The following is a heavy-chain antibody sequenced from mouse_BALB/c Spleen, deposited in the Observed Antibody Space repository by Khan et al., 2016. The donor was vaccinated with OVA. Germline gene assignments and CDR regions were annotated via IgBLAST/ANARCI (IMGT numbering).Heavy chain of an antibody. V-gene: IGHV5-9-3*01. D-gene: IGHD2-1*01. Sequence: EVQLVESGGGLVKPGGSRKLSCAASGFTLSTYPMSWVRKTPERRLEWVATVNSDGDYTFYPDNVTGRFTISRDNAKNTLYLQMSSLRSEDTAMYYCARSAYGNFAYWGQGTLVTVSA. J-gene: IGHJ3*01. CDR2: VNSDGDYT. CDR1: GFTLSTYP. CDR3: ARSAYGNFAY.